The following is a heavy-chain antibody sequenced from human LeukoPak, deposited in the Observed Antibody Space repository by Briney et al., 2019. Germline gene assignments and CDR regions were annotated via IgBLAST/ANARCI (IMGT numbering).Heavy chain of an antibody. J-gene: IGHJ4*02. D-gene: IGHD2-15*01. CDR2: IYYSGTT. Sequence: ETSETLSLTSTVSGGSVSSGSYYWGWIRQPPGKGLEWIGSIYYSGTTYYNPSLKSRVTISVDTSKNQFSLKLRSVIAADTAVYYCASLVGEYCNGGSCSSGYFDYWGQGTLVTVSS. CDR3: ASLVGEYCNGGSCSSGYFDY. CDR1: GGSVSSGSYY. V-gene: IGHV4-39*01.